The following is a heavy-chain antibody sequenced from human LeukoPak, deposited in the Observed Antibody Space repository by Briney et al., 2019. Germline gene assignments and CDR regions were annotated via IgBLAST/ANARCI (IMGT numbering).Heavy chain of an antibody. D-gene: IGHD1-14*01. CDR3: ASLPEFHTGHSYYYMDV. Sequence: SETLSLTCTVSGDSIINTNYYWGWIRQPPGEGLERFGRISYSGNTYYNPSLKTRITISVDTSKNQFSLKLRSVTAADTAIYYCASLPEFHTGHSYYYMDVWSKGTTVTISS. CDR2: ISYSGNT. CDR1: GDSIINTNYY. V-gene: IGHV4-39*01. J-gene: IGHJ6*03.